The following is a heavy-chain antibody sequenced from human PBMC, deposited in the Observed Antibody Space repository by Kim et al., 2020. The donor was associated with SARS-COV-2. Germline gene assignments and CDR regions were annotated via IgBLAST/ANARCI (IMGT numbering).Heavy chain of an antibody. D-gene: IGHD6-19*01. J-gene: IGHJ4*02. CDR3: ARARGGRIAVAGLDY. V-gene: IGHV1-3*01. Sequence: QKFQGRVTITRDTSASTAYMELSSLRSEDTAVYYCARARGGRIAVAGLDYWGQGTLVTVSS.